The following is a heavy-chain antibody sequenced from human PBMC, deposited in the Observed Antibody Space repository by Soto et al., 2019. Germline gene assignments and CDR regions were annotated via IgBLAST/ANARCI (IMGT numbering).Heavy chain of an antibody. CDR1: GFTFSSYS. D-gene: IGHD6-19*01. Sequence: EVQLVESGGGLVQPGGSLRLSCAASGFTFSSYSMNWVRQAPGKGLEWVSYISSSSSSIYYAASVKGRFTISRDNAKNSLYLQMNSLRAEDTAVYYCARDYNSGHNYYYYGMEVWGQGTTVTVSS. V-gene: IGHV3-48*01. J-gene: IGHJ6*02. CDR3: ARDYNSGHNYYYYGMEV. CDR2: ISSSSSSI.